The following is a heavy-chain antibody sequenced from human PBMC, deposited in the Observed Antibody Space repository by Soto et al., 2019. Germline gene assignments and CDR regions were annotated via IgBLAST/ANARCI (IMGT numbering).Heavy chain of an antibody. D-gene: IGHD3-10*01. CDR1: GFTFSTYA. Sequence: QVQLVESGGGVVQPGRSLRLSCAASGFTFSTYAMRWVRQAPGKGLEWVAVISYDGNNKYYADSVKGRFTISRDYSKNTLYLQMNSLRAVDTAVYYCARGGNLWFGEPFDYWGQGALVTVSS. V-gene: IGHV3-30-3*01. CDR2: ISYDGNNK. CDR3: ARGGNLWFGEPFDY. J-gene: IGHJ4*02.